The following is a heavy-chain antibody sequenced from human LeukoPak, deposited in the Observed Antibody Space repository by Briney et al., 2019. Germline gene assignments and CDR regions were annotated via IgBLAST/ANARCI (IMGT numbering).Heavy chain of an antibody. CDR2: IYTGGST. CDR3: ARVSLLEGSFWYFVL. CDR1: GVSISSYY. J-gene: IGHJ2*01. D-gene: IGHD3-3*01. V-gene: IGHV4-4*07. Sequence: WESLSLTCTASGVSISSYYWSWVRQPAGKGLEWVWRIYTGGSTNYNPSLKSRVTMSVDASKNPLSLKLSSVTAVDTAVYYCARVSLLEGSFWYFVLWGRGTPVTVPS.